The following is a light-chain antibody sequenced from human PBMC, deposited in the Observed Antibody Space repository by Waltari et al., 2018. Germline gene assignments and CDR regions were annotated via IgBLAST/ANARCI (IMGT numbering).Light chain of an antibody. CDR3: AAWDESHYV. CDR2: RNN. CDR1: YPNLGSNY. J-gene: IGLJ1*01. V-gene: IGLV1-47*01. Sequence: QSVLTQPPSASGTPGQSFSIPCSGSYPNLGSNYLYWYQQLPGAAPNHLIYRNNQRHSGVPDRFSDSKYGTSASLAISGLRSEDEAVYYCAAWDESHYVFGPGTKVTVL.